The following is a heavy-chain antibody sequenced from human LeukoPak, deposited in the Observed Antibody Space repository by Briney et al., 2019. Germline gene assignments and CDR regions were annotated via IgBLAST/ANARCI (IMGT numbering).Heavy chain of an antibody. CDR1: GDSVSINSAA. CDR2: TYYRSKWYN. J-gene: IGHJ4*02. V-gene: IGHV6-1*01. D-gene: IGHD3-22*01. CDR3: AREIEALTMIAPGGFDY. Sequence: SQTLSLTFAISGDSVSINSAAWNWIRQSPSRGLEWLGRTYYRSKWYNDYAVSVKSRITINPDTSKNQFSLQLNSVTPEDTAVYYCAREIEALTMIAPGGFDYWGQGTLVTVSS.